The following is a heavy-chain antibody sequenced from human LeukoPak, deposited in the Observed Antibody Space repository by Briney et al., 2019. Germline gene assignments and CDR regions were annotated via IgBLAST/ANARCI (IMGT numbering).Heavy chain of an antibody. V-gene: IGHV7-4-1*02. CDR1: GYTFTNYA. D-gene: IGHD3-22*01. Sequence: ASVKVSCKASGYTFTNYAMNWVRQAPGQGLEWMGWINTNTGNPTYAQGFTGRFVFSLDTSVTTAYLQISSLKAEDTAVYYCAREEYYVSSAPTNFDYWGQGTLVTVSS. CDR3: AREEYYVSSAPTNFDY. CDR2: INTNTGNP. J-gene: IGHJ4*02.